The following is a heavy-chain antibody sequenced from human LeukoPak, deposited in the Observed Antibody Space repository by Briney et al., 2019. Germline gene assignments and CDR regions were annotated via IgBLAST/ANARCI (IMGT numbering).Heavy chain of an antibody. CDR1: GFTLSNYW. V-gene: IGHV3-74*01. D-gene: IGHD4-17*01. J-gene: IGHJ4*02. Sequence: GRSLRLSCSASGFTLSNYWIHWVRQAPGKGLVWVSRINTDGSSTNYADFVRGRFTISRDNAKKSLYLQVNSLRAEDTAVYYCAREGDYGDYIFDYWGQGTLVTVSS. CDR2: INTDGSST. CDR3: AREGDYGDYIFDY.